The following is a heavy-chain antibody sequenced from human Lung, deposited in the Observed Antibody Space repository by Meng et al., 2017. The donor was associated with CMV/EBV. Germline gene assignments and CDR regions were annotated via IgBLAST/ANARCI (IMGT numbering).Heavy chain of an antibody. D-gene: IGHD3-22*01. V-gene: IGHV3-30*04. CDR2: ISYDGDKK. CDR1: GYSFGNYA. Sequence: GESLKISCVGSGYSFGNYAMHWVRQAPGKGLEWVAVISYDGDKKFYTDSVKGRFTISRDNSKNTLILQMNSLRTEDTAVYYCARVYYDSTNYYFSFGYWGQRXLVTVSS. CDR3: ARVYYDSTNYYFSFGY. J-gene: IGHJ4*02.